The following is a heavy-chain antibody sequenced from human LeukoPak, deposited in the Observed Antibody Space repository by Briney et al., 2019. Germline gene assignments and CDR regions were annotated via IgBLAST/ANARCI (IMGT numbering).Heavy chain of an antibody. Sequence: GRSLRLSCAASGFTFSHYAIHWVRQAPGKGLEWVAVISYDGSNKLYADSVKGRFTLSRGNSKNTLYLQMNSLRAEDTAVYYCANSAVVVVAATDYYYGMDVWGQGTTVTVSS. J-gene: IGHJ6*02. CDR2: ISYDGSNK. D-gene: IGHD2-15*01. CDR3: ANSAVVVVAATDYYYGMDV. V-gene: IGHV3-30-3*01. CDR1: GFTFSHYA.